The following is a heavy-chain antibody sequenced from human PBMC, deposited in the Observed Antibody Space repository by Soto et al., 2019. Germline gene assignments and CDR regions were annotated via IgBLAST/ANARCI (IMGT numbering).Heavy chain of an antibody. V-gene: IGHV4-59*08. J-gene: IGHJ4*02. CDR1: GGSISSYY. D-gene: IGHD6-13*01. Sequence: PSETLSLTCTVSGGSISSYYWSWIRQPPGKGLEWIGYIYYSGSTNYNPSLKSRVTISVDTSKNQFSLKLSSVTAADTAVYYCARNVVCSSWDFDNTYYFDDWGQGTLDTGSS. CDR3: ARNVVCSSWDFDNTYYFDD. CDR2: IYYSGST.